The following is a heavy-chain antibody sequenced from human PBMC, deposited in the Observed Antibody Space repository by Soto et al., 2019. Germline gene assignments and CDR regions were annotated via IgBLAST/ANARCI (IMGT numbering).Heavy chain of an antibody. CDR1: GFSFSDNL. Sequence: QVQLVQSGAEVRKPGASVNISCRASGFSFSDNLINWVRQAPGQSLERMGWINPDNGNPRYSQTFQGRVTISGHSSASMAYVEVSDLTSENTAVYYCARDIQSVGPRANEAFDVWGQGTMVTVSS. CDR2: INPDNGNP. CDR3: ARDIQSVGPRANEAFDV. D-gene: IGHD4-4*01. J-gene: IGHJ3*01. V-gene: IGHV1-3*01.